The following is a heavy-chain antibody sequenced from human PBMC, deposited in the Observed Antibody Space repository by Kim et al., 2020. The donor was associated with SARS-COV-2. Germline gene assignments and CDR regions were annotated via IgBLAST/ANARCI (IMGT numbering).Heavy chain of an antibody. V-gene: IGHV3-23*03. J-gene: IGHJ4*02. CDR1: GFTFSSYA. Sequence: GGSLRLSCAASGFTFSSYAMSWVRQAPGKGLEWVSVIYSGGSSTYYADSVKGRFTISRDNSKNTLYLQMNSLRAEDTAVYYCAKTQSGSYAHPDYWGQGTLVTVSS. CDR2: IYSGGSST. CDR3: AKTQSGSYAHPDY. D-gene: IGHD1-26*01.